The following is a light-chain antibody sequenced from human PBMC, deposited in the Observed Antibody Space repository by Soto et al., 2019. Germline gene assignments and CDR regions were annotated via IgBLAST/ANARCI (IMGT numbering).Light chain of an antibody. Sequence: QSALTQPPSASGAPGQSVTISCTGTTTNIGANNYVSCYQPHRGKAPKLMIHEVSKRPSGVPDRFSGSKSGNTATLSVSGLQAEDEADYYCSSYAGSNGRVVFGGGTKLTVL. CDR1: TTNIGANNY. V-gene: IGLV2-8*01. CDR3: SSYAGSNGRVV. J-gene: IGLJ2*01. CDR2: EVS.